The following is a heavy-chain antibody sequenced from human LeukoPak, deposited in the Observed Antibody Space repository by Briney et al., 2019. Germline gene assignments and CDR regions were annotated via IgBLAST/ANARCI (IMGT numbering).Heavy chain of an antibody. D-gene: IGHD4-17*01. Sequence: GGSLRLSCVASGFTFSNFWMSWVRQAPGKGLEWVANIKQDGTGKYYVDSVKGRFTVSRDNAKNSLYLQMNSLRAEDTAVYYCARAIDYGYPGGYWGQGTLVTVSS. V-gene: IGHV3-7*01. J-gene: IGHJ4*02. CDR3: ARAIDYGYPGGY. CDR2: IKQDGTGK. CDR1: GFTFSNFW.